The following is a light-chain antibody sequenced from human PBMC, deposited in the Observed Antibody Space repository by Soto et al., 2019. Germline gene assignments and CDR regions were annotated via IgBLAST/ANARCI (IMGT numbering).Light chain of an antibody. CDR1: QSVSSSY. CDR3: QQYGSSPRT. J-gene: IGKJ1*01. Sequence: EIVLTQSPATVSLSPGDRATLSCRPSQSVSSSYLAWYQQKPGQAPRLLIYGASSRATGIPDRFSGSGSGTDFTLTISRLEPEDFAVYYCQQYGSSPRTFGQGTKVDIK. CDR2: GAS. V-gene: IGKV3-20*01.